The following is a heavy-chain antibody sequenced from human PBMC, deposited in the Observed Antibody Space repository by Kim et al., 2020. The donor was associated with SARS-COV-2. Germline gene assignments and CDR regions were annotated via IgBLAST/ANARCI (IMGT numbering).Heavy chain of an antibody. Sequence: SETLSLTCAVYGGSFSGYYWSWIRQPPGKGLEWIGEINHSGSTNYNPNLKSRVTISVDTAKNQFSLKLSSVTAADTDVYYCARESGPMVVVVVAPYYYYYMDVWGKGTTVTVSS. V-gene: IGHV4-34*01. CDR3: ARESGPMVVVVVAPYYYYYMDV. CDR2: INHSGST. J-gene: IGHJ6*03. CDR1: GGSFSGYY. D-gene: IGHD2-15*01.